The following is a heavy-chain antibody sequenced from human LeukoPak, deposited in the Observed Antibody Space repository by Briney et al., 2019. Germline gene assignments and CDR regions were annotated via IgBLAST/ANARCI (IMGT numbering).Heavy chain of an antibody. Sequence: PSETLSLTCTVSGGSISSYYWSWIRQPPGKGLEWIGYIYYSGSTNYNPSLKSRVTISVDTSKNQFSLKLSSVTAADTAVYYCARVSNVDTAMVTAPYFDYWGQGTWSPSPQ. J-gene: IGHJ4*02. V-gene: IGHV4-59*01. CDR2: IYYSGST. CDR1: GGSISSYY. D-gene: IGHD5-18*01. CDR3: ARVSNVDTAMVTAPYFDY.